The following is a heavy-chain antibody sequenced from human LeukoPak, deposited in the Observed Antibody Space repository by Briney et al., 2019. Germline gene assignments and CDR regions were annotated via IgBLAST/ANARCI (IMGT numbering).Heavy chain of an antibody. V-gene: IGHV1-69*04. CDR1: GGTFSTNA. D-gene: IGHD3-10*01. J-gene: IGHJ6*02. CDR2: IIPIFDIA. CDR3: ARDMGDGGYNYGMDV. Sequence: SVKVSRKASGGTFSTNAISWVRQAPGQGLEWMGRIIPIFDIANYAQKFQGRVTITADKSTSTAYMELSSLRSEDTAVYYCARDMGDGGYNYGMDVWGQGTTVTVSS.